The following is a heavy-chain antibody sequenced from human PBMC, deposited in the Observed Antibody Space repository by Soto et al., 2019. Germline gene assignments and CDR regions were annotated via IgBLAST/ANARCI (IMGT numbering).Heavy chain of an antibody. CDR2: INPFNGNT. D-gene: IGHD1-26*01. V-gene: IGHV1-18*04. Sequence: QVQLVQSGAEVKKPGASVKVSCKASGYTFTSYGISWVRQAPGQGLEWMGWINPFNGNTNYAQKLQGRVTMTTDTSTSTAYMELRSLRSDDTAVFYCARDLNQWELRLGVYWGQGTLVTVSS. J-gene: IGHJ4*02. CDR1: GYTFTSYG. CDR3: ARDLNQWELRLGVY.